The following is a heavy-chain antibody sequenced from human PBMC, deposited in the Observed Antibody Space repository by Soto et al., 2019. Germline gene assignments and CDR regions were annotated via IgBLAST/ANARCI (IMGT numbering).Heavy chain of an antibody. V-gene: IGHV3-23*01. CDR1: GFTFDSYA. J-gene: IGHJ4*02. Sequence: GGSLRLSCEASGFTFDSYAMSWVRQAPGKGLKWVATISGSGDSTYYADSVKGRFIISRDTSKNTLYLQMNSLRAEDTAIYYCAVVPYDILTGSRFDYWGQGTLVTVSS. CDR3: AVVPYDILTGSRFDY. D-gene: IGHD3-9*01. CDR2: ISGSGDST.